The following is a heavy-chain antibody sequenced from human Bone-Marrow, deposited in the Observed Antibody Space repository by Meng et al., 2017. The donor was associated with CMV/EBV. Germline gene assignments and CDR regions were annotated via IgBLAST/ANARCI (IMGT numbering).Heavy chain of an antibody. CDR3: ARDRGVGRYYYYYYGMDV. D-gene: IGHD3-10*01. J-gene: IGHJ6*02. CDR2: ISYDGSNK. Sequence: GESLKISCAASGFTFSSYAMHWVRQAPGKGLEWVAVISYDGSNKYYADSVKGRFTISRDNSKNTLYLQMNSLRAEDTAVYYCARDRGVGRYYYYYYGMDVWGQGNPGHRLL. CDR1: GFTFSSYA. V-gene: IGHV3-30*04.